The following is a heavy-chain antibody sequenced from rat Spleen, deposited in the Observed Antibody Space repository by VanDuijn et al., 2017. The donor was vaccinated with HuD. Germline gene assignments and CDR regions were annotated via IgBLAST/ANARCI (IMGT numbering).Heavy chain of an antibody. CDR3: AREYRYRLDY. D-gene: IGHD1-5*01. Sequence: EVQLVESDGGLVQPGRSLKLSCAASGFTVSDYYMAWVRQAQTKGLEWVATISFDGRNTYSLDSVKGRFTISRDNAKSTLYLQMDSLRSEDTATYYCAREYRYRLDYWGQGVMVTVSS. CDR2: ISFDGRNT. J-gene: IGHJ2*01. V-gene: IGHV5-29*01. CDR1: GFTVSDYY.